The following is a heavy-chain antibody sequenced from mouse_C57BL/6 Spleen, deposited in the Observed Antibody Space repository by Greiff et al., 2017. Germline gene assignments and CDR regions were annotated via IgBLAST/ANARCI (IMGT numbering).Heavy chain of an antibody. J-gene: IGHJ3*01. V-gene: IGHV3-1*01. CDR3: ARANYYGSSPWFAY. CDR1: GYSITSGYD. D-gene: IGHD1-1*01. CDR2: ISYSGST. Sequence: EVHLVESGPGMVKPSQSLSLTCTVTGYSITSGYDWHWIRHFPGNKLEWMGYISYSGSTNYNPSLKSRISITHDTSKNHFFLKLNSVTTEDTATYYCARANYYGSSPWFAYWGQGTLVTVSA.